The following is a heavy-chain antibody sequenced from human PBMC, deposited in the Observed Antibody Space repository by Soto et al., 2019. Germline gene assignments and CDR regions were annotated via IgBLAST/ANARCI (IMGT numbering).Heavy chain of an antibody. V-gene: IGHV3-23*01. CDR3: AKGDTAMDYYYYGMDV. Sequence: GGSLRLSCAASGFTFSEYAMSWVRQAPGKGLEWVSAISGGGGGTYYADSVKGRFTISRDNSKNTLYLQMNSLRAEDTAVYYCAKGDTAMDYYYYGMDVWGQGTTVTVSS. CDR1: GFTFSEYA. J-gene: IGHJ6*02. D-gene: IGHD5-18*01. CDR2: ISGGGGGT.